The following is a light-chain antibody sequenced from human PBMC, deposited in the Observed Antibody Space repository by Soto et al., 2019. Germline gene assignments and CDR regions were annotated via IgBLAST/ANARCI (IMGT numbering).Light chain of an antibody. CDR2: DAF. Sequence: EIVLTQSPATLSLSPGERATLSCRASQSVSSNLAWYQQRPGQPPRLLIYDAFKRATGIPARFSGSGSGTDFTLTISSLEPEDFAVYYCQQRSNWPSALIFGGGTKVDIK. J-gene: IGKJ4*01. V-gene: IGKV3-11*01. CDR1: QSVSSN. CDR3: QQRSNWPSALI.